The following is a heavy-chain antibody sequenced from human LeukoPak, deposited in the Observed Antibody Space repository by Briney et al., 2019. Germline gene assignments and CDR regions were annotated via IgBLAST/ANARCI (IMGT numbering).Heavy chain of an antibody. CDR1: GGTFSSYA. Sequence: SVKVSCKASGGTFSSYAISWVRQAPGQGLEWMGRIIPILGIANYAQKFQGRVTITADKSTSTAYMELSSLRSEDTAVYYCARDSPYGVNYLTREGYFQHWGQGTLVTVSS. V-gene: IGHV1-69*04. J-gene: IGHJ1*01. D-gene: IGHD4-17*01. CDR3: ARDSPYGVNYLTREGYFQH. CDR2: IIPILGIA.